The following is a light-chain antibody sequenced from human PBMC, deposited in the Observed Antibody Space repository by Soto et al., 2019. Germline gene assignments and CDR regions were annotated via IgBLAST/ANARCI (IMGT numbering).Light chain of an antibody. CDR1: SSDVGAYKY. CDR2: EVS. V-gene: IGLV2-8*01. CDR3: TSYVGSDTWV. J-gene: IGLJ3*02. Sequence: QSVLTQPPSASGSPGQSVTISCTGTSSDVGAYKYVSWYQQYPGKAPKLMIYEVSKRPSGVPARFSGSKSGNTASLTVSGRQSEDEADYYCTSYVGSDTWVFGGGTKVTVL.